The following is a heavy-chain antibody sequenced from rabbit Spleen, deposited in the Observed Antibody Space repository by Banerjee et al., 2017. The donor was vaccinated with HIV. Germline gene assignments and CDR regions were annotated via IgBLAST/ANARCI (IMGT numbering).Heavy chain of an antibody. CDR1: GFSLNYKYV. D-gene: IGHD6-1*01. CDR3: ARGPPYAGYAGYGYVYLNL. Sequence: QEHLVESGGGLVKPGGSLALTCKASGFSLNYKYVMCWVRQAPGKGLEWIGYIDPVFGSTYYAIWVNGRFTISSHNAQNTLYLQLKSLTAADTATYFCARGPPYAGYAGYGYVYLNLLGPGTLVTVS. J-gene: IGHJ4*01. CDR2: IDPVFGST. V-gene: IGHV1S47*01.